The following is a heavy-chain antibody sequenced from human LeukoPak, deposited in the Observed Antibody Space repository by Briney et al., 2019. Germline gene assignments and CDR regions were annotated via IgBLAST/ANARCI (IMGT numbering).Heavy chain of an antibody. J-gene: IGHJ5*02. Sequence: RASVKVSCKASGYTFTGYYMHWVRQAPGQGLEWMGWINPNSGGTNYAQKFQGRVTMTRDTSISTAYMELSRLRSDDTAVYYCARGSTYYYGSANWFDPWGQGTLVTGSS. CDR3: ARGSTYYYGSANWFDP. V-gene: IGHV1-2*02. CDR1: GYTFTGYY. D-gene: IGHD3-10*01. CDR2: INPNSGGT.